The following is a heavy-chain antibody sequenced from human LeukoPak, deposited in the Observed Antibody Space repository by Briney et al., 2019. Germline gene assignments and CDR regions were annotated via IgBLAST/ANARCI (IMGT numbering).Heavy chain of an antibody. Sequence: PSETLSLTCTVSGGSISSYYWSWIRQPPGKGLEWIGYIYYSGSTNYNPSLKSRVTISVDTSKNQFSLKLSSVTAADTAVYYCARDLRGPKDYYYYYGMDVWGQGTTVTVSS. CDR2: IYYSGST. CDR1: GGSISSYY. CDR3: ARDLRGPKDYYYYYGMDV. J-gene: IGHJ6*02. D-gene: IGHD3/OR15-3a*01. V-gene: IGHV4-59*01.